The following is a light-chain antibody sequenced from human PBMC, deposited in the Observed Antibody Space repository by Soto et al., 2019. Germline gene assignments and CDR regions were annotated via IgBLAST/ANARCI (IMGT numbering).Light chain of an antibody. CDR1: QSLKKTY. Sequence: ENVLTQSPGTLSLSPGERATLSCRASQSLKKTYLAWYQQKPGQAPRLLIYGASRRATGIPDRFSGSGSGTDFTLTISSLEPEDFAVYYCQQYGSSGTFGQGTKVDIK. J-gene: IGKJ1*01. V-gene: IGKV3-20*01. CDR2: GAS. CDR3: QQYGSSGT.